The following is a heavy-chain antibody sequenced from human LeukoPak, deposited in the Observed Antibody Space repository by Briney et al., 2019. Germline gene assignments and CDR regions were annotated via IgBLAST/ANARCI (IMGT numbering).Heavy chain of an antibody. CDR3: ARSFGYYDFWSGYSADY. D-gene: IGHD3-3*01. CDR1: GGSLSSSSYY. V-gene: IGHV4-39*01. CDR2: IYYSGST. J-gene: IGHJ4*02. Sequence: SETLSLTCTVSGGSLSSSSYYWGWIRQPPGKGLEWIGSIYYSGSTYYNPSLKSRVTISVDTSKNQFSLKLSSVTAADTAVYYCARSFGYYDFWSGYSADYWGQGTLVTVSS.